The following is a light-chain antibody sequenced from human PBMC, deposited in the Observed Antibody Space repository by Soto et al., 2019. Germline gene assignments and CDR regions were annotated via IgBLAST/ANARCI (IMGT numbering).Light chain of an antibody. J-gene: IGKJ2*01. Sequence: DVVMTQSPLSLPVTLGQPASISCRSSQSLVHSDGSTYLNWFQQRPGQSPRRLIYKVSNRDPGVPDRFSGSGSGTEFTLKIRRVEAEDVGVYYCMQGTEWPYTFGQGTKLEIE. CDR3: MQGTEWPYT. CDR1: QSLVHSDGSTY. CDR2: KVS. V-gene: IGKV2-30*02.